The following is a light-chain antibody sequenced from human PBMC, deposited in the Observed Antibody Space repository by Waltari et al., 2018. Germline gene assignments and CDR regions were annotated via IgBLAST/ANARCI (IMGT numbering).Light chain of an antibody. CDR3: CSYAGSFSWV. CDR1: SSDVGAYNF. J-gene: IGLJ3*02. V-gene: IGLV2-11*01. CDR2: DVS. Sequence: QSALTQPRSVSGSPGQSVTISCTGTSSDVGAYNFVSWYQQHPGKAPILILYDVSKWPSGVPDRFSGSKSGNTASLTISGLQAEDEGDYYCCSYAGSFSWVFGGGTKLTVL.